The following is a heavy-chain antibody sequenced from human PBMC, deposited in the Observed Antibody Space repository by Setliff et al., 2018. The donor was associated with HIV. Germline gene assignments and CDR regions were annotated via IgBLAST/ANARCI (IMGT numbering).Heavy chain of an antibody. D-gene: IGHD3-16*01. CDR3: ARYGGPVDFGDY. CDR1: GFTFSNFW. CDR2: MDGDGKYI. V-gene: IGHV3-74*01. J-gene: IGHJ4*02. Sequence: PGGSLRLSCAASGFTFSNFWMQWVRQAPGEGLVCVSRMDGDGKYIFYADSVKGRFTISRDNAKNTLYLQMNSLRAEDTAVYYCARYGGPVDFGDYWGQGTLVTVSS.